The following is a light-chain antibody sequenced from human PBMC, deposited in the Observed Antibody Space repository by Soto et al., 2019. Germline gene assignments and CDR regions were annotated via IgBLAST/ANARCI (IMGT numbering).Light chain of an antibody. J-gene: IGLJ2*01. Sequence: QSALTQPPSVSGSPGQSVTISCTGTSSDVGSYNRVSWYQQPPGTAPKLLIYEVSNRPSGVPDRFSGSKSGNTASLTISGLQAEDEADYYCSSYTFSSTLVFGGGTKLTVL. V-gene: IGLV2-18*02. CDR2: EVS. CDR1: SSDVGSYNR. CDR3: SSYTFSSTLV.